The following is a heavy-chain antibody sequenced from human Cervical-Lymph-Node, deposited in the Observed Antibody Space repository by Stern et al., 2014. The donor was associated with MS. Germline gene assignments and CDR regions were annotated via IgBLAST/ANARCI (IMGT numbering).Heavy chain of an antibody. V-gene: IGHV7-4-1*02. D-gene: IGHD6-13*01. CDR3: ARPITGADHAFDY. CDR1: GYTFNRYA. CDR2: IKTNTGYP. Sequence: QVQLVQSGSEMKKPGASVKVSCKASGYTFNRYAISWVRQAPGQGLEWMGWIKTNTGYPTFARGFSGRFVFTLDTSASTAYLQINSLKAEDTAVYYCARPITGADHAFDYWGQGTLVTVSS. J-gene: IGHJ4*02.